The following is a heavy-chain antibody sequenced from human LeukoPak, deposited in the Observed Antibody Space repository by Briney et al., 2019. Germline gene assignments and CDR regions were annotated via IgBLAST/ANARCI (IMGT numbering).Heavy chain of an antibody. CDR1: GFTVSSNY. V-gene: IGHV3-53*05. D-gene: IGHD1-7*01. Sequence: GGSLRLSCAASGFTVSSNYMSWVRQAPGKGLEWVSVIYSGGSTYYADSVKGRFTISRDNSKNTLYLQMNSLRAEDTAVYYCARDVELLGYYFDYWGQGTLVTVSS. CDR2: IYSGGST. CDR3: ARDVELLGYYFDY. J-gene: IGHJ4*02.